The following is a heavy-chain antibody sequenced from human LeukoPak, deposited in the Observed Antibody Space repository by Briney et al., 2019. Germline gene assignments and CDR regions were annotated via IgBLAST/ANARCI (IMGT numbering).Heavy chain of an antibody. V-gene: IGHV5-51*01. J-gene: IGHJ4*02. CDR1: GYIYTSYW. CDR3: ARRVGTQYYFDY. D-gene: IGHD7-27*01. Sequence: GESLKISCNSSGYIYTSYWIGWVRQMPGKGLEWMGTIYPGDSDTRYSPSFQGQVTISADKSISTAYLQWSSLKASDTAMYYCARRVGTQYYFDYWGQGTLVTVSS. CDR2: IYPGDSDT.